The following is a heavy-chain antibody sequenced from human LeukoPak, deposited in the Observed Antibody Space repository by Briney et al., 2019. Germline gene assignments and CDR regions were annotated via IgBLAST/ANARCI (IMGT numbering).Heavy chain of an antibody. V-gene: IGHV4-34*01. CDR2: INHTGDT. J-gene: IGHJ4*02. CDR3: ARGSALRGDNVQAGDY. D-gene: IGHD3-10*01. CDR1: GGSFRDYY. Sequence: SETLSLTCAVYGGSFRDYYWGWIRQPPGKGLEWIAEINHTGDTYYNPSLKSRVTVSMDTSKNQFSLNLFSVTAADTAVYYCARGSALRGDNVQAGDYWGQGTLVTVSS.